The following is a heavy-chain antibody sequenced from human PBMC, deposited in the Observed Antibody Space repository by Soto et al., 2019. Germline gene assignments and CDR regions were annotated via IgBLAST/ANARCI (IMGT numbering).Heavy chain of an antibody. CDR2: ISGSGGNT. Sequence: RGGSLRLSCAASGYPFSSYAVSWVRQAPGKGLQWVSTISGSGGNTYYAEAVKGRFTISRDNSKNPLYLQMNRRRAGDPALYYCPKGDDGGGYYKASFGPWGQGTLVTVSS. D-gene: IGHD3-22*01. CDR3: PKGDDGGGYYKASFGP. J-gene: IGHJ5*02. CDR1: GYPFSSYA. V-gene: IGHV3-23*01.